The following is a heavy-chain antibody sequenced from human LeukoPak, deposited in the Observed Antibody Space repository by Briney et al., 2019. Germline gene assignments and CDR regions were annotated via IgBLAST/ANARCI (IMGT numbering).Heavy chain of an antibody. CDR1: GGSISSSSYY. J-gene: IGHJ4*02. D-gene: IGHD3-10*01. CDR2: IYSGST. Sequence: SETLSLTCTVSGGSISSSSYYWGWIRQPPGKGLEWIGSIYSGSTYYNPSLKSRVTISVDTSKNQFSLKLSSVTAADTAVYYCARDLVYGYFDYWGQGTLVTVSS. CDR3: ARDLVYGYFDY. V-gene: IGHV4-39*07.